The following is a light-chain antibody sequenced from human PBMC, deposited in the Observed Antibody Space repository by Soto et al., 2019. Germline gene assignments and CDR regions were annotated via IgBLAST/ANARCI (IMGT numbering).Light chain of an antibody. V-gene: IGKV1-39*01. Sequence: DIQLTQSPSSLSASVGDRVTITCRASQSSSSYLNWYQQKPGKAPKLLIYAASSLQSGVPSRFSGSGSGTEFTLTISSLQPEDFATYYCQQSYSTPPENTCGQGTKLEIK. CDR1: QSSSSY. J-gene: IGKJ2*01. CDR2: AAS. CDR3: QQSYSTPPENT.